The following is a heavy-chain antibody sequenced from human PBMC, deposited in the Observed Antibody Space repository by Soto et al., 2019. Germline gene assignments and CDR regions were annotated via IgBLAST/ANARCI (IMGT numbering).Heavy chain of an antibody. CDR1: GYSFTSYW. Sequence: GESRKISCKGSGYSFTSYWISWVRQMPGKGLEWMGRIDPSDSYTNYSPSFQGHVTISADKSISTAYLQWSSLKASDTAMYYCARPYYYGSGSYPLDYYYGMDVWGQGTTVTVSS. CDR2: IDPSDSYT. CDR3: ARPYYYGSGSYPLDYYYGMDV. D-gene: IGHD3-10*01. V-gene: IGHV5-10-1*01. J-gene: IGHJ6*02.